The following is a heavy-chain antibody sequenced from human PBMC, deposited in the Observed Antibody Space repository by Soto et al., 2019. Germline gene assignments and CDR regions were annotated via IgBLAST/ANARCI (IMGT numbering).Heavy chain of an antibody. V-gene: IGHV1-3*01. D-gene: IGHD1-26*01. Sequence: QVQLVQSGAEVKKPGASVKVSCKASGYTFTSYAMHWVRQAPGQRLEWMGWINAGNGNTKYSQKFQGRVTITRDTSASTAYMELSSLRSEDTAVYYCARDWGEWELPERAFDYWGQGTLVTVSS. CDR3: ARDWGEWELPERAFDY. CDR2: INAGNGNT. CDR1: GYTFTSYA. J-gene: IGHJ4*02.